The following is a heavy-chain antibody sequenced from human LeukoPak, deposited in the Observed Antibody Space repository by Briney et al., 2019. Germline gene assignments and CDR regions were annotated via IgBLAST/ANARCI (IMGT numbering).Heavy chain of an antibody. Sequence: SETLSLTCSVSGGSISSYYWSWIRQPPGKGLEWIGYIYYTGTTNYNPSLKSRVTISVDTSKNQFSLKLSSVTAADTAVYYCALDYGDYCFDYWGQGTLVTVSS. J-gene: IGHJ4*02. CDR1: GGSISSYY. CDR2: IYYTGTT. V-gene: IGHV4-59*12. D-gene: IGHD4-17*01. CDR3: ALDYGDYCFDY.